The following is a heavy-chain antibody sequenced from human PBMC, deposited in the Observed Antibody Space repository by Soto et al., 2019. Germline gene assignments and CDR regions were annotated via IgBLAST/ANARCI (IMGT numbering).Heavy chain of an antibody. Sequence: GGSLRLSCAVSGFNFSSYTMNWVRQTPGKGLEWVSSISSSNRYIYYADSMKGRFTISRDDAKNSLYLQMNSLRADDTAVYYCAKDRGRGIDYWGQGTLVTVSS. CDR2: ISSSNRYI. CDR3: AKDRGRGIDY. J-gene: IGHJ4*02. CDR1: GFNFSSYT. V-gene: IGHV3-21*04.